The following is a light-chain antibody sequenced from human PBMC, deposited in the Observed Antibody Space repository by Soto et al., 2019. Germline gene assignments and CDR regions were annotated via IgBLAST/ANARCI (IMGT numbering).Light chain of an antibody. J-gene: IGLJ1*01. CDR1: SSDVGGYNY. CDR3: SSYAGSNHYV. Sequence: QSALTQPPSASGSPGQSVPISCTGTSSDVGGYNYVSWYQHHPGKAPKLMIYEVSERPSGVPDRFSGSKSGDTASLTVSGLQAEDEADYYCSSYAGSNHYVFGTGTKLTVL. V-gene: IGLV2-8*01. CDR2: EVS.